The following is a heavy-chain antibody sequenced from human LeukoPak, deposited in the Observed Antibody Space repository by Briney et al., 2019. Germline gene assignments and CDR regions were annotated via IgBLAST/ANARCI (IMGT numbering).Heavy chain of an antibody. CDR3: ARGKYSSGWFDY. CDR1: GFTFSNYA. Sequence: GGSLRLSCVASGFTFSNYAMSWVRQAPGKGLEWVSAITGSGGSTYYADSVKGRFTISRDNSKNTLYLQMNSLRADDTAVYYCARGKYSSGWFDYWGQGTLVTVSS. V-gene: IGHV3-23*01. CDR2: ITGSGGST. J-gene: IGHJ4*02. D-gene: IGHD6-19*01.